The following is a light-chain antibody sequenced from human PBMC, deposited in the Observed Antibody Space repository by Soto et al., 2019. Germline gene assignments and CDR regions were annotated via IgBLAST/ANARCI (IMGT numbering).Light chain of an antibody. CDR1: QSISSW. CDR2: DAS. V-gene: IGKV1-5*01. J-gene: IGKJ1*01. CDR3: QQYNSYWT. Sequence: DIQMTQSPSTLSASVGDRVTITCRASQSISSWLAWYQQKPGKAPKLLIYDASSLESVVPSRFSGSGSGTEFTLTIISLQPDDFATYYCQQYNSYWTFGQGTKV.